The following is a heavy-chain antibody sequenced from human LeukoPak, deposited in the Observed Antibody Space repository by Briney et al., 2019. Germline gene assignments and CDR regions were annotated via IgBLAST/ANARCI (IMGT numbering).Heavy chain of an antibody. CDR1: GGSISSGGYS. J-gene: IGHJ5*02. V-gene: IGHV4-30-2*01. CDR3: AREKISGQWLAGWFDP. Sequence: SETLSITCAVSGGSISSGGYSWSWIRQPPGKGLEWIGYIYHSGSTYYNPSLKSRVTISVDRSKNQFSLKLSSVTAADTAVYYCAREKISGQWLAGWFDPWGQGTLVTVSS. CDR2: IYHSGST. D-gene: IGHD6-19*01.